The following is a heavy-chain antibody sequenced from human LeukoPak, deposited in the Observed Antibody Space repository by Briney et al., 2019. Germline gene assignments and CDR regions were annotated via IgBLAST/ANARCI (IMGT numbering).Heavy chain of an antibody. CDR1: VGSTNSYF. J-gene: IGHJ4*02. CDR2: IYYSGST. Sequence: PSETLSLTCTVSVGSTNSYFWTWIRQPPGKGLEWIGYIYYSGSTKYNPSLKSRVTISLDTSKNQFSLNLSSVTAADTAVYYCARDIRGYNYGWFDYWGQGTLVTASS. V-gene: IGHV4-59*01. D-gene: IGHD5-18*01. CDR3: ARDIRGYNYGWFDY.